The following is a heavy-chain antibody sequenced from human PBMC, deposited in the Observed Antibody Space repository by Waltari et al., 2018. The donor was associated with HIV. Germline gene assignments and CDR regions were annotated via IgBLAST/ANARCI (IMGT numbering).Heavy chain of an antibody. V-gene: IGHV4-39*07. CDR2: IYYSGYT. Sequence: QLQLQESGPGLVKPSETLSLTCTVSGDSISSNSYYWGWIRQPPGKGLEWIANIYYSGYTYYNPSLKSRATISIDTSKNQFSLRLNSVTAADTAMYYCARIVVGEAAPGTGDFDYWGQGTPVTVSS. D-gene: IGHD6-13*01. CDR1: GDSISSNSYY. J-gene: IGHJ4*02. CDR3: ARIVVGEAAPGTGDFDY.